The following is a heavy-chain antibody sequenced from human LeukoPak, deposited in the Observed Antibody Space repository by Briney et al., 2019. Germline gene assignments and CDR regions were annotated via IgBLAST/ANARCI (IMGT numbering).Heavy chain of an antibody. CDR2: INHSGST. V-gene: IGHV4-34*01. CDR1: GGSFSGYY. Sequence: PSETLSLTCAVYGGSFSGYYWSWIRQPPGKGLEWIGEINHSGSTNYNPSLKSRVTISVDTPKNQFSLKLSSVTAADTAVYYCARGRRYYDSSGYPYWGQGTLVTVSS. CDR3: ARGRRYYDSSGYPY. J-gene: IGHJ4*02. D-gene: IGHD3-22*01.